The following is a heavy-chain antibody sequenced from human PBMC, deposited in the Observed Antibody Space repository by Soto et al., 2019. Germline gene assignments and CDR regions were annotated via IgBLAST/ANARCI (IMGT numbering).Heavy chain of an antibody. CDR1: GGSISSGGYY. D-gene: IGHD6-19*01. Sequence: QVQLQESGPGLVKPSQTLSLTCTVSGGSISSGGYYWSWIRQHPGKGLEWIGYIYYSGSTYYNPSLKRRVNISVDTSKNQFSLKLSSVTAADTAVYYCASSIAVAGYDAFDIWGQGTMVTVSS. CDR3: ASSIAVAGYDAFDI. J-gene: IGHJ3*02. CDR2: IYYSGST. V-gene: IGHV4-31*03.